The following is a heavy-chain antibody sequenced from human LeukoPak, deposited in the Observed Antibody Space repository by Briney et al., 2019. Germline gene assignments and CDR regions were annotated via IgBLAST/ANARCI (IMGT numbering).Heavy chain of an antibody. CDR3: TRKTPGRTPFDY. CDR2: VGTSVDT. CDR1: GFTFSSYA. Sequence: GGFLRLSCLASGFTFSSYAMDWVRQAPGQGLQWVSAVGTSVDTYYADSVRGRFTISRDNSKNTLYLQMDSLRAEDTAIYYCTRKTPGRTPFDYWGQGILVTVSS. J-gene: IGHJ4*02. D-gene: IGHD2-15*01. V-gene: IGHV3-23*01.